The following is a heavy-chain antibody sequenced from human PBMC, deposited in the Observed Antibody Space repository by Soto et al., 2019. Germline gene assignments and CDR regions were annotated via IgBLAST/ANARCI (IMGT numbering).Heavy chain of an antibody. D-gene: IGHD1-20*01. CDR2: INPNSGGT. CDR1: GYSFTGYY. Sequence: GASLKVCCKASGYSFTGYYMHWVRQAPGQGLEWMGWINPNSGGTNYAQKFQGRGTKTRDTSISTAYMELSRLRSDDTAVYYCASDGITAGRGDYYSYGMNVWGQGTTVTVAS. CDR3: ASDGITAGRGDYYSYGMNV. V-gene: IGHV1-2*02. J-gene: IGHJ6*02.